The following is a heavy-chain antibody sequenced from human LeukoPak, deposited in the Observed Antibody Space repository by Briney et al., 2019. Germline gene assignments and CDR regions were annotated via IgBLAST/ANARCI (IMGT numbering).Heavy chain of an antibody. CDR1: GESISDYY. V-gene: IGHV4-34*12. CDR3: VRATAAGSGRAFDY. CDR2: ILHSKGT. Sequence: SETLSLTCAVYGESISDYYWTWIRQFPGKGLEWIGEILHSKGTNYNPSLKSRLTMSVDRSKNQFSLKLSSVTAADTAIYYCVRATAAGSGRAFDYWAQGSLVPVSS. J-gene: IGHJ4*02. D-gene: IGHD3-10*01.